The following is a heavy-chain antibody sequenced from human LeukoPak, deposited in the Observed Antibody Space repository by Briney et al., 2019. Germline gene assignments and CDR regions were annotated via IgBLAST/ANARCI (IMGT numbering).Heavy chain of an antibody. CDR1: GFTFSNYG. Sequence: GGSLRLSCAASGFTFSNYGMSWVRQAPGKGLEWVSSLSRSGGSTYYADSVEGRFTISRENSKNTIYLQMNSLRAEDTAVYYCAKSWLSQDAFDIWGQGTMVTVSS. CDR3: AKSWLSQDAFDI. V-gene: IGHV3-23*01. J-gene: IGHJ3*02. CDR2: LSRSGGST. D-gene: IGHD3-9*01.